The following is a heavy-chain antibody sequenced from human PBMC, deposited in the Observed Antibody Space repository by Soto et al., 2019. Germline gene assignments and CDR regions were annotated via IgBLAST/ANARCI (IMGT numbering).Heavy chain of an antibody. D-gene: IGHD6-19*01. CDR1: GFTVSSYD. Sequence: EVQRSESGGGLVQPGGSLRLSCAASGFTVSSYDMNWVRQAPGKGLEWVSVISGSGGSTYYADSVKGRFTISRDNSKNTLYLQMNSLRGEDTAVYYCASRTSGWYLDYWGQGTLVTVSS. V-gene: IGHV3-23*01. CDR2: ISGSGGST. CDR3: ASRTSGWYLDY. J-gene: IGHJ4*02.